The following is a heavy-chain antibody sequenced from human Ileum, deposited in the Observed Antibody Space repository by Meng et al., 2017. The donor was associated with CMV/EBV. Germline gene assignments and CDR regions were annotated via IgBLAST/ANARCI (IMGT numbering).Heavy chain of an antibody. Sequence: FTVMGSGMAGFHPRPGQRLEWEAFMKYDDSQKSYANSVKRRFTISRDNFENTVYVQMNSLRGADTAVYCCAKQASGGYTYESYYFDHWGQGTLVTVSS. CDR3: AKQASGGYTYESYYFDH. J-gene: IGHJ4*02. CDR1: FTVMGSG. D-gene: IGHD3-16*01. V-gene: IGHV3-30*02. CDR2: MKYDDSQK.